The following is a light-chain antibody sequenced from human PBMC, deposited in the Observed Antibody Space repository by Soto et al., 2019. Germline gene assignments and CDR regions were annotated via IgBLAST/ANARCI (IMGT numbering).Light chain of an antibody. J-gene: IGKJ1*01. CDR3: LQDFNYPWT. Sequence: AIQMTQSPSSLSASGGDRVTITCRASQDIRNSLGWYQQKPGKTPKLLIFAASSLQSGVPSRFSGSGSGTDFTLTISSLQPEDFATYYCLQDFNYPWTFGQGTKVEIE. V-gene: IGKV1-6*01. CDR1: QDIRNS. CDR2: AAS.